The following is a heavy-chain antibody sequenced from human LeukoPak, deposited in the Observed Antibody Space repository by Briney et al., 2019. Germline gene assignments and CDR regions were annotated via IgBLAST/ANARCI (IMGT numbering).Heavy chain of an antibody. J-gene: IGHJ6*02. D-gene: IGHD3-10*01. CDR3: ARQGSGSYYNLYYYYYYGMDV. CDR2: ISSSGSTI. V-gene: IGHV3-48*03. CDR1: GFTFSSYE. Sequence: PGGSLRLSCAASGFTFSSYEMNWVRQAPGKGLEWVSYISSSGSTIYYADSVKGRFTISRDNAKNSLYLQMNSLRAEDTAVYYCARQGSGSYYNLYYYYYYGMDVWGQGTTVTVSS.